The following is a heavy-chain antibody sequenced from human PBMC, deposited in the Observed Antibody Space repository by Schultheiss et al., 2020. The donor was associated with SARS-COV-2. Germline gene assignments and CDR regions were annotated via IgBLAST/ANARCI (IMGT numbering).Heavy chain of an antibody. Sequence: SQTLSLTCTVSGGSISSGGYYWGWVRQPPGKGLEWIGGISYSGSTYYNPSLKSRVTISVDMSNNQFSMRLRSVAAADTAIYYCARRRYFDWFDPWGQGTLFTVSS. CDR2: ISYSGST. CDR3: ARRRYFDWFDP. V-gene: IGHV4-39*07. D-gene: IGHD3-9*01. J-gene: IGHJ5*02. CDR1: GGSISSGGYY.